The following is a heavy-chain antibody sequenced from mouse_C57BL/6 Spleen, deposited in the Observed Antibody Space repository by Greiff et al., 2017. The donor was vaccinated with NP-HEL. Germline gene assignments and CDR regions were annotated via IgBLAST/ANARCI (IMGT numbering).Heavy chain of an antibody. CDR3: ARDPIDGYYVHFDY. D-gene: IGHD2-3*01. CDR1: GYAFSSSW. J-gene: IGHJ2*01. V-gene: IGHV1-82*01. Sequence: QVQLQQSGPELVKPGASVKISCKASGYAFSSSWMNWVKQRPGKGLEWIGRIYPGDGDTNYNGKFKGKATLTADKSSSTAYMQLSSLTSEDSAVYFCARDPIDGYYVHFDYWGKGTTLTVSS. CDR2: IYPGDGDT.